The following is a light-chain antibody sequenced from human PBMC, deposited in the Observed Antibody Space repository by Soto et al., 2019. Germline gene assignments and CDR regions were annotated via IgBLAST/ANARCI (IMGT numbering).Light chain of an antibody. CDR2: DVT. Sequence: QSALTQPASVSGSPGQSIAISCTGTSSDVGAYNSVSWHQQYPGKAPKLMIHDVTNRPSGVSDRFSGSKSGNTASLTISGLQAEDEADYYCSSYTSSSSYVFGSGTKVTVL. CDR3: SSYTSSSSYV. CDR1: SSDVGAYNS. V-gene: IGLV2-14*01. J-gene: IGLJ1*01.